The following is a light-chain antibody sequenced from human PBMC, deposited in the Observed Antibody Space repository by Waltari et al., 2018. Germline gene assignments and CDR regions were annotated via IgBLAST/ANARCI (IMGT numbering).Light chain of an antibody. CDR3: QQYDNWPPT. J-gene: IGKJ4*01. Sequence: EVVMTQSPAMASLSPGERAALFCRASQSVKSKVACDKQKPGQAPRLLLYGASTRAPGVPVRFSGSGSGTEFTLTISSLQSEDFAVYYCQQYDNWPPTFGGGAKVEIK. CDR1: QSVKSK. V-gene: IGKV3-15*01. CDR2: GAS.